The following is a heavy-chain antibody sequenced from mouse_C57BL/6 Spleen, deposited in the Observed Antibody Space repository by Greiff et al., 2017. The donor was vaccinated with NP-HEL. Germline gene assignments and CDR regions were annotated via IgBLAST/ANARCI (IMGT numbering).Heavy chain of an antibody. CDR3: ARDAGYDGFAY. V-gene: IGHV1-82*01. J-gene: IGHJ3*01. D-gene: IGHD2-2*01. Sequence: VQLQQSGPELVKPGASVKISCKASGYAFSSSWMNWVKQRPGKGLEWIGRIYPGDGDTNYNGKFKGKATLTADKSSSTAYMQLSSLTSEDSAVYFCARDAGYDGFAYWGQGTLVTVS. CDR1: GYAFSSSW. CDR2: IYPGDGDT.